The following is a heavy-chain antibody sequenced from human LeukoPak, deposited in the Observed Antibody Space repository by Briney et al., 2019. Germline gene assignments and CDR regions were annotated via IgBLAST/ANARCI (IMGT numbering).Heavy chain of an antibody. CDR2: ISAYNGDT. D-gene: IGHD6-19*01. CDR3: ARGYKPGYSSGWSIFDY. Sequence: GASVKVSCKASGYTFGRHGISWVRQAPGQGLEWMGWISAYNGDTNYAQKFQGRVTMTKDTSTSTAYMELRSLRSEDTAVYYCARGYKPGYSSGWSIFDYWGQGTLVTVSS. CDR1: GYTFGRHG. J-gene: IGHJ4*02. V-gene: IGHV1-18*01.